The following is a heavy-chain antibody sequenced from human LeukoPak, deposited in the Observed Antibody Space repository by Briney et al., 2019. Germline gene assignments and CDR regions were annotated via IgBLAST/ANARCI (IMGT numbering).Heavy chain of an antibody. D-gene: IGHD6-19*01. CDR1: GFTFNDYY. CDR3: ARESRQWLVLGGVDY. Sequence: GGSLRLPCAASGFTFNDYYMSWIRQAPGKGLEWVSYMSSSGSTIYYADSVKGRFTISRDNAKNSLYLQMNSLRAEDTAVYYCARESRQWLVLGGVDYWGQGTLVTVSS. V-gene: IGHV3-11*04. CDR2: MSSSGSTI. J-gene: IGHJ4*02.